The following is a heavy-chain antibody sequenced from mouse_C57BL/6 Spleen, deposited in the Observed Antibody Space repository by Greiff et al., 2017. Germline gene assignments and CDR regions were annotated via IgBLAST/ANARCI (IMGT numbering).Heavy chain of an antibody. CDR1: GYSITSGYY. Sequence: EVKLQESGPGLVKPSQSLSLTCSVTGYSITSGYYWNWIRQFPGNKLEWMGYISYDGSNNYNPSLKNRISITLDTSKKQFFLKLNSVTTEDTATYYCARESSNYVFAYWGQGTLVTVSA. D-gene: IGHD2-5*01. J-gene: IGHJ3*01. V-gene: IGHV3-6*01. CDR2: ISYDGSN. CDR3: ARESSNYVFAY.